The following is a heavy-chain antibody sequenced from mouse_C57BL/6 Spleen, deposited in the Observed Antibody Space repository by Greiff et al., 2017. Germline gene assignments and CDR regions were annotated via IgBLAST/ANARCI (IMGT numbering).Heavy chain of an antibody. D-gene: IGHD1-1*01. CDR2: IDPSDSYT. Sequence: VKLQQPGAELVMPGASVKLSCKASGYTFTSYWMHWVKQRPGQGLEWIGEIDPSDSYTNYNQKFKGKSTLTVDKSSSTAYMQLSSLTSEDSAVYYCARHYYGSSYWFAYWGQGTLVTVSA. CDR1: GYTFTSYW. V-gene: IGHV1-69*01. CDR3: ARHYYGSSYWFAY. J-gene: IGHJ3*01.